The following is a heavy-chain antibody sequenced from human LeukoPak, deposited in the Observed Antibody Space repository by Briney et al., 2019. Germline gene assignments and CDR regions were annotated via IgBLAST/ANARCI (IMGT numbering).Heavy chain of an antibody. CDR1: GGSISSYY. D-gene: IGHD3-22*01. CDR2: IYYSGST. V-gene: IGHV4-59*01. J-gene: IGHJ4*02. Sequence: PSETLSLTCTVSGGSISSYYWSWIRQPPGKGLEWIGYIYYSGSTNYNPSLKSRVTISVDTSKNQFSLKLSSVTAADTAVYYCASLTYDSSGYYYRFDYWGQGTLVTVSS. CDR3: ASLTYDSSGYYYRFDY.